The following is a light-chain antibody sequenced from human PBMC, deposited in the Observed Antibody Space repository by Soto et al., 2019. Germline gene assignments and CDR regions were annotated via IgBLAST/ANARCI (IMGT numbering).Light chain of an antibody. Sequence: VNMMESPSAVPASVGDTVTITCRARENLKTWLAWYQQKPGTAPKLLIYGASSLQNGVPSRFSGTGAGTEFTLTITSLQPDDSATYYCQHYKGYSRPFGQRTKVAIK. V-gene: IGKV1-5*01. CDR3: QHYKGYSRP. J-gene: IGKJ1*01. CDR1: ENLKTW. CDR2: GAS.